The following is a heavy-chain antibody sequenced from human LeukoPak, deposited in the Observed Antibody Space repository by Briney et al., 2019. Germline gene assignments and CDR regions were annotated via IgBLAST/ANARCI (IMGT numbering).Heavy chain of an antibody. V-gene: IGHV1-18*04. CDR1: GYTFTSYG. J-gene: IGHJ6*04. Sequence: ASVKVSCKASGYTFTSYGISWVRQAPGQGLEWMGWISAYNGNTNYAQKLQGRVTMTTDTSTSTAYMELRCLRSDDTAVYYCARDRALGYCSSTSCYGYYGMDVWGKGTTVTVSS. CDR2: ISAYNGNT. CDR3: ARDRALGYCSSTSCYGYYGMDV. D-gene: IGHD2-2*01.